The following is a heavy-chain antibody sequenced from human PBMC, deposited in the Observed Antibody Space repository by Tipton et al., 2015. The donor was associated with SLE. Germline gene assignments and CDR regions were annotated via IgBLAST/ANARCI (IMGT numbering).Heavy chain of an antibody. J-gene: IGHJ4*02. Sequence: TLSLTCAVYGGSFSNYYWGWIRQPAGGGLEWIGRIYTNENTNYNPSLKSRVTMSVDTSKNHFSLKLISVTAADTAVYYCARGGSGWYTYWSQGTLVTVSS. CDR3: ARGGSGWYTY. CDR1: GGSFSNYY. V-gene: IGHV4-59*10. CDR2: IYTNENT. D-gene: IGHD6-19*01.